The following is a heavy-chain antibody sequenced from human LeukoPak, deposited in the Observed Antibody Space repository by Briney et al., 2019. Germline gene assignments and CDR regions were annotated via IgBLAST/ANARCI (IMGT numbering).Heavy chain of an antibody. CDR3: ARVVDYGDYYFDY. Sequence: SETLSLTCTVSGGSISSYYWSWIRQPPGKGLEWIGYIYYSGSTNYNPSLKSRVTISVDTSKNQFSLELSSVTAADTAVYYCARVVDYGDYYFDYWGQGTLVTVSS. J-gene: IGHJ4*02. V-gene: IGHV4-59*01. D-gene: IGHD4-17*01. CDR1: GGSISSYY. CDR2: IYYSGST.